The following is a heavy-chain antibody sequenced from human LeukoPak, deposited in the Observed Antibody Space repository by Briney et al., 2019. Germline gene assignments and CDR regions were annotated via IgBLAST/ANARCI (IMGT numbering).Heavy chain of an antibody. Sequence: GVSLRLSCAASGFTFSSYAMHWVRQAPGKGLEWVAVISYDGSNKYYADSVKGRFTISRDNSKNTLYLQMNSLRAEDTAVYYCARDASSSGWFDPWGQGTLVTVSS. D-gene: IGHD6-6*01. V-gene: IGHV3-30-3*01. CDR1: GFTFSSYA. CDR3: ARDASSSGWFDP. J-gene: IGHJ5*02. CDR2: ISYDGSNK.